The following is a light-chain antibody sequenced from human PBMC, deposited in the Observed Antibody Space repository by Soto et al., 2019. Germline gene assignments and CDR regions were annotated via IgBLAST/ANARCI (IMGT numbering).Light chain of an antibody. CDR2: EDN. J-gene: IGLJ3*02. CDR1: SGSIASNY. V-gene: IGLV6-57*02. Sequence: LTQPHSVSESPGKTVTISCTGNRSGSIASNYVQWYQQRPGSAPTTVIYEDNQRPSGVPARFSGSIDRSSNSASLTISGLKTEDEAYYYCQSYDSSNQVFGGGTQLTV. CDR3: QSYDSSNQV.